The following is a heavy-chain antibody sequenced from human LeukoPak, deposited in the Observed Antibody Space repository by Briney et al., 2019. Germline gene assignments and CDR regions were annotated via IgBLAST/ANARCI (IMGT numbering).Heavy chain of an antibody. CDR2: INHSGST. Sequence: SETLSLTCAVCGGSFSGYYWSWIRQPPGKGLEWIGEINHSGSTNYNPSLKSRVTISVDTSKNQFSLKLSSVTAADTAVYYCARVGSRPRGFNYYYYGMDVWGQGTTVTVSS. CDR3: ARVGSRPRGFNYYYYGMDV. V-gene: IGHV4-34*01. CDR1: GGSFSGYY. J-gene: IGHJ6*02. D-gene: IGHD3-10*01.